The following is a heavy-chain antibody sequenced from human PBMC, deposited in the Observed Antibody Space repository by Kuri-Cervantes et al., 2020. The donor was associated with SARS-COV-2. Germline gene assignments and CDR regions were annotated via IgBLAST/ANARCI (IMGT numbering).Heavy chain of an antibody. CDR2: INTNTGNP. J-gene: IGHJ3*02. D-gene: IGHD3-3*01. Sequence: ASVKVSCKTSGYSLSLYAIHWVRQAPGQGLEWMGWINTNTGNPAYAQGFTGRCVFSLDTSVSTAYLQISSLKAEDTAVYYCARVPRLGVVTDTFDIWSQGTRVTVSS. V-gene: IGHV7-4-1*02. CDR3: ARVPRLGVVTDTFDI. CDR1: GYSLSLYA.